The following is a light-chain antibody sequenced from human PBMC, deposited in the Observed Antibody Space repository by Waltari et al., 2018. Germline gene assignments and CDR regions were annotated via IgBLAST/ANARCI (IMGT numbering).Light chain of an antibody. Sequence: LTQSPASLSVSPGDPVILSCRASQSVRTNLVWYQQKAGQAPRTLIYGASTRASGVPSRFSGSGSETDFTLIISSLQSEDAAVYFCQQYYVWPPITFGGGTKLEI. J-gene: IGKJ4*01. V-gene: IGKV3-15*01. CDR2: GAS. CDR3: QQYYVWPPIT. CDR1: QSVRTN.